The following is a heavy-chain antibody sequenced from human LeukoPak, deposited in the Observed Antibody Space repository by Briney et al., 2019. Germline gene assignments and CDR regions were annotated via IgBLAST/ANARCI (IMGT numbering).Heavy chain of an antibody. J-gene: IGHJ4*02. Sequence: GRSLRLSCAASGFTFSSYAMHWVRQAPGKGLEWVAVISYDGSNKYYADSVKGRFTISRDNSKDTLYLQMNSLRAEDTAVYYCAKDLQLWFGELLSAFDYWGQGTLVTVSS. CDR2: ISYDGSNK. CDR3: AKDLQLWFGELLSAFDY. V-gene: IGHV3-30*01. D-gene: IGHD3-10*01. CDR1: GFTFSSYA.